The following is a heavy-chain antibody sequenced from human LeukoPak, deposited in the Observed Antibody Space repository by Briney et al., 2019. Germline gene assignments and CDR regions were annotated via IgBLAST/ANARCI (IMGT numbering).Heavy chain of an antibody. V-gene: IGHV3-53*01. Sequence: GGSLRLSCAASGFTVSSNYMSWVRQAPGKGLEWVSVIYSGGSTYYADSVKGRFTISRDNSKNTLYLQMNSLRAEDTAVYYCARDGAVAGVWYDYWGQGTLVTVSS. D-gene: IGHD6-19*01. J-gene: IGHJ4*02. CDR3: ARDGAVAGVWYDY. CDR2: IYSGGST. CDR1: GFTVSSNY.